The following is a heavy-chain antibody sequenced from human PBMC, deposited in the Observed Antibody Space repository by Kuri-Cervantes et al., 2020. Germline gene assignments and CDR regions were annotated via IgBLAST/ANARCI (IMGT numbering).Heavy chain of an antibody. J-gene: IGHJ6*02. V-gene: IGHV1-2*02. D-gene: IGHD1-14*01. Sequence: ASVKVSCKASGYTFTGYYMHWVRQAPGQGLEWMGWINPNSGGTNYAQKFQGRVTMTRDTSISTAYMGLSRLRSDDTAVYYCSIPWGDNRYYYYGMDVWGQGTTVTVSS. CDR3: SIPWGDNRYYYYGMDV. CDR2: INPNSGGT. CDR1: GYTFTGYY.